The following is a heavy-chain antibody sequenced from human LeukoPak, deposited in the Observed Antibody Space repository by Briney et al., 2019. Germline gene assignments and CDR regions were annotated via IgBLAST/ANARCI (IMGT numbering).Heavy chain of an antibody. CDR3: ARPLPTVTSVPHAFDI. V-gene: IGHV5-51*01. CDR1: GYSFTSYW. CDR2: IYPGDSDT. J-gene: IGHJ3*02. D-gene: IGHD4-17*01. Sequence: GESLKISWKGSGYSFTSYWIGWVRQMPGKGLEWMGIIYPGDSDTRYSPSFQGQVTISADKSISTAYLQWSSLKASDTAMYYCARPLPTVTSVPHAFDIWGQGTMVTVSS.